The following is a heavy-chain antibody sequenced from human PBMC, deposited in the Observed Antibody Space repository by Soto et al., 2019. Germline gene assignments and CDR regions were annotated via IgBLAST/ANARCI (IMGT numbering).Heavy chain of an antibody. CDR2: ISGSGGST. Sequence: EVQLLESGGGLVQPGGSLRLSCAASGFTFSSYAMSWVRQAPGKGLEWVSAISGSGGSTYYADSVKGRFTISRDNSKNTRYLQMISLSAEDTAVYYCAKDFLPKVAGRSYWWGQGALVTVST. CDR1: GFTFSSYA. D-gene: IGHD1-26*01. CDR3: AKDFLPKVAGRSYW. V-gene: IGHV3-23*01. J-gene: IGHJ4*02.